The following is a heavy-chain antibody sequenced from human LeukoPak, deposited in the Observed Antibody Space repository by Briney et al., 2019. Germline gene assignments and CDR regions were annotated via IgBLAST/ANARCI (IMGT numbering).Heavy chain of an antibody. CDR2: IYYSGTT. V-gene: IGHV4-59*12. CDR1: GGSISSYY. D-gene: IGHD2-15*01. CDR3: ARETVDYYYYYGMDV. Sequence: SETLSLTCIVSGGSISSYYWSWIRQPPGKGLEWIGHIYYSGTTSYNPSLKSRVTISVDTSKNQFSLKLSSVTAADTAVYYCARETVDYYYYYGMDVWGQGTTVTVSS. J-gene: IGHJ6*02.